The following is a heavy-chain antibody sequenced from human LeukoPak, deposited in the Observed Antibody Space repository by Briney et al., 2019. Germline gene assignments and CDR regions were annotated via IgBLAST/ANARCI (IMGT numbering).Heavy chain of an antibody. V-gene: IGHV4-59*01. D-gene: IGHD5-12*01. CDR1: GGSISSYY. CDR3: ARSSGYSGYDFVLD. CDR2: IYYSGST. Sequence: SETLSLTCTVSGGSISSYYWSWIRQLPGKGLEWIGYIYYSGSTNYSPSLKSRVTISVDTSKNQFSLKLSSVTAAGTAVYYCARSSGYSGYDFVLDWGQGTLVTVSS. J-gene: IGHJ4*02.